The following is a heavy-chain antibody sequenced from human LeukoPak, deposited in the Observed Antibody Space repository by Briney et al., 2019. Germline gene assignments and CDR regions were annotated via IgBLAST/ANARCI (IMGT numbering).Heavy chain of an antibody. Sequence: GGSLRLSCAASGFTFSNHGMHWVRQAPGKGLEWVAVISYDGSNKYYADSVKGRFTISRDNSKNTLYLQMNSLRAEDTAVYYCAREGSITMIVVGYFDYWGQGTLVTVSS. CDR2: ISYDGSNK. J-gene: IGHJ4*02. CDR3: AREGSITMIVVGYFDY. CDR1: GFTFSNHG. V-gene: IGHV3-30*03. D-gene: IGHD3-22*01.